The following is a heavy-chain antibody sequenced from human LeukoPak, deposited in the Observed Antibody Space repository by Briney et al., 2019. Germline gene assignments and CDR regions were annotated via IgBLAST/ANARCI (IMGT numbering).Heavy chain of an antibody. CDR3: AKDSRWPNDAFDI. J-gene: IGHJ3*02. CDR2: ISVTGAT. Sequence: GGSLRLSCAASDFTLRTYPVSWLRQAPGKGLEWVSAISVTGATYYAGSVKGRVTISRDNSKNALYLQMNSLRADDTAVYYCAKDSRWPNDAFDIWGQGTLVTVSS. D-gene: IGHD6-13*01. V-gene: IGHV3-23*01. CDR1: DFTLRTYP.